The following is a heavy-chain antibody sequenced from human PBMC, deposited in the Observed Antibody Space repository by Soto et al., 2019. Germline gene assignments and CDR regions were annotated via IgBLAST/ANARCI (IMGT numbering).Heavy chain of an antibody. V-gene: IGHV4-31*03. D-gene: IGHD3-9*01. CDR3: ARDSPGLGPIA. Sequence: QVQLQESGPGLVKPSQTLSLTSTVSSGSSSSGGYYWSWIRQHPGKGLEWIGYIYYSGSTYYNPSLKSRVTLSVDTSKNQFSLKLSFVTAADTAVYYCARDSPGLGPIAWGQGTLVTVSS. CDR2: IYYSGST. CDR1: SGSSSSGGYY. J-gene: IGHJ5*02.